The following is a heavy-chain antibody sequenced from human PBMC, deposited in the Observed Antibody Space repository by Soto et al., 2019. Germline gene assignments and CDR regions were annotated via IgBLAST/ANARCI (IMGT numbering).Heavy chain of an antibody. J-gene: IGHJ4*02. Sequence: QVQLVESGGGVVQPGRSLRLSCAASGFTFSSYAMHWVRQAPGKGLEWVAVISYDGSNKYYADSVKGRFTISRDNSKNTLYLQMNSLRAEDTAVYYCARAMYSSSLCFDYWGQGTLVTVPS. CDR2: ISYDGSNK. CDR3: ARAMYSSSLCFDY. V-gene: IGHV3-30-3*01. CDR1: GFTFSSYA. D-gene: IGHD6-6*01.